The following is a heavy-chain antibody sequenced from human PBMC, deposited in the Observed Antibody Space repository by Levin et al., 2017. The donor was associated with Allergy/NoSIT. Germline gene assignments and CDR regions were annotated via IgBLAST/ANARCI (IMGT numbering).Heavy chain of an antibody. CDR3: ARDPGTHESTSYYYGLAV. V-gene: IGHV4-31*03. J-gene: IGHJ6*02. Sequence: PSETLSLTCTVSGDSISGTGYFWSWIRQHPGKGLEWIGYIYSSGSTYYNPSLKSRVIMSVDTSKNQFSLKLTSVTAADTGVYYCARDPGTHESTSYYYGLAVWGQGTTVTVSS. CDR1: GDSISGTGYF. D-gene: IGHD3-10*01. CDR2: IYSSGST.